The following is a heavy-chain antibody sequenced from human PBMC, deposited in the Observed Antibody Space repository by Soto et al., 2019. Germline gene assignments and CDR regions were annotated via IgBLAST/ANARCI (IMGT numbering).Heavy chain of an antibody. J-gene: IGHJ5*02. CDR3: ARGSTGIAAAGDNNRYDP. CDR2: INHSGST. CDR1: GGSFSGYY. D-gene: IGHD6-13*01. Sequence: SETLSLTCAVYGGSFSGYYWSWIRQPPGKGLEWIGEINHSGSTNYNPSLKSRVTISVDTSKNQFSLKLSSVTAADTAVYYCARGSTGIAAAGDNNRYDPWGQGTL. V-gene: IGHV4-34*01.